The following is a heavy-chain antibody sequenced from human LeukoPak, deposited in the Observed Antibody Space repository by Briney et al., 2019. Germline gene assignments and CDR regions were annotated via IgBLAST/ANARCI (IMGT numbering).Heavy chain of an antibody. D-gene: IGHD2-2*01. V-gene: IGHV4-61*02. CDR2: IYTSGST. J-gene: IGHJ6*03. Sequence: SETLSLTCTVSGGSISSGSYYWSWIRQPAGKGLEWIGRIYTSGSTNYNPSLKSRVTISVDTSKNQFSLKLSSVTAADTAVYYCARGAVVVVPAGHYYYYMDVWGKGTTVTVSS. CDR1: GGSISSGSYY. CDR3: ARGAVVVVPAGHYYYYMDV.